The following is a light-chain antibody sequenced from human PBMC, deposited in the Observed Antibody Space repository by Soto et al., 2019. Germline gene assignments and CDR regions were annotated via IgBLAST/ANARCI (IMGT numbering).Light chain of an antibody. CDR1: QSISSW. CDR3: QQYNPYSST. CDR2: KAS. V-gene: IGKV1-5*03. Sequence: DIQMTQSPSTLSASVGDRVTITCRAGQSISSWLAWFQQKPGKAPKLLIYKASSLQSGVPSRFSGSESGTEFNLTISSLQPDDFATYYCQQYNPYSSTFGQGTKVEIK. J-gene: IGKJ2*01.